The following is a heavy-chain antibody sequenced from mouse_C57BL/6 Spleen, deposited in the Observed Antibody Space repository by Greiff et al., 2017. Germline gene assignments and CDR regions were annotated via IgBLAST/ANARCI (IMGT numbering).Heavy chain of an antibody. CDR1: GFTFSDYG. J-gene: IGHJ4*01. D-gene: IGHD2-4*01. Sequence: EVKLVESGGGLVKPGGSLKLSCAASGFTFSDYGMHWVRQAPEKGLEWVAYISSGSSTIYYADTVKGRFTISRDNAKNTLFLQMTSLRSEDTAMYYCARGYYDYDGGMDDWGQGTSVTVSS. CDR3: ARGYYDYDGGMDD. CDR2: ISSGSSTI. V-gene: IGHV5-17*01.